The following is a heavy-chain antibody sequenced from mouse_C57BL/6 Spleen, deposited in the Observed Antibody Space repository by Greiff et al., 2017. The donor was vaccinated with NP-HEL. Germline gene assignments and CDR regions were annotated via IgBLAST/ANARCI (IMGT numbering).Heavy chain of an antibody. Sequence: QVQLQQPGAELVKPGASVKLSCKASGYTFTSYWMHWVKQRPGQGLEWIGMIHPNSGSTNSNEKFKSKATLTVDKSSSTAYMQLSSLTSEDSAVYYCAREGGIYDGYYGFAYWGQGTLVTVSA. CDR2: IHPNSGST. CDR3: AREGGIYDGYYGFAY. D-gene: IGHD2-3*01. CDR1: GYTFTSYW. V-gene: IGHV1-64*01. J-gene: IGHJ3*01.